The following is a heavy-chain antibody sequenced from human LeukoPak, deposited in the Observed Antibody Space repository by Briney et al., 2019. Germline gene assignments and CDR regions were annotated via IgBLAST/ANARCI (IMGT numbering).Heavy chain of an antibody. CDR1: GFTFSNHG. V-gene: IGHV3-33*05. CDR3: ARGGSSGWVLGY. CDR2: KSYDGSNE. D-gene: IGHD6-19*01. J-gene: IGHJ4*02. Sequence: GRSLRLSCAASGFTFSNHGMHWVRQAPGKGLEWLAVKSYDGSNEYYADSVKGRFTISRDNAKNSLYLQMNSLRAEDTAVYYCARGGSSGWVLGYWGQGTLVTVSS.